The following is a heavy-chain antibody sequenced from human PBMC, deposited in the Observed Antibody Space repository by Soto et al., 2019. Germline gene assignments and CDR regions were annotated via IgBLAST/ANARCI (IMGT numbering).Heavy chain of an antibody. V-gene: IGHV4-59*01. CDR3: AYSSSHYYYYGMDV. J-gene: IGHJ6*02. CDR1: GGSISSYY. CDR2: IYYSGST. Sequence: LSLTCTVSGGSISSYYWSWIRQPPGKGLEWIGYIYYSGSTNYNPSLKSRVTISVDTSKNQFSLKLSSVTAADTAVYYCAYSSSHYYYYGMDVWGQGTTVTVSS. D-gene: IGHD6-6*01.